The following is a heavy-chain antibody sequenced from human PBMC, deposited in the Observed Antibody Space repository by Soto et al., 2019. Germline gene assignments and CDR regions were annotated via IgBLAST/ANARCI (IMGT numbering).Heavy chain of an antibody. J-gene: IGHJ6*02. D-gene: IGHD3-10*01. Sequence: SETLSLTCTVSGGSISSYYWSWIRQPPGKGLEWIGYIYYSGSTNYNPSLKSRVTISVDASKNQFSLKLSSVTAADTAVYYCARINDYYGSGSYLVYGMDVWGQGTTVTVSS. V-gene: IGHV4-59*01. CDR2: IYYSGST. CDR1: GGSISSYY. CDR3: ARINDYYGSGSYLVYGMDV.